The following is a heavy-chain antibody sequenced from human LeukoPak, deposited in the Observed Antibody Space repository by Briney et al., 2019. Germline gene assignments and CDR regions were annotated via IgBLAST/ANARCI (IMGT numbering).Heavy chain of an antibody. Sequence: GGSLRLSCAASGFTLTSYTMSWVRQAPRERLEWVSSIRGIGASTYYATPVKGRFTISRDNSKNTMYLQRKSLRAEQTAVYYCAKGRYDSSGYIYWGEGTLVTVSS. J-gene: IGHJ4*02. D-gene: IGHD3-22*01. V-gene: IGHV3-23*01. CDR2: IRGIGAST. CDR1: GFTLTSYT. CDR3: AKGRYDSSGYIY.